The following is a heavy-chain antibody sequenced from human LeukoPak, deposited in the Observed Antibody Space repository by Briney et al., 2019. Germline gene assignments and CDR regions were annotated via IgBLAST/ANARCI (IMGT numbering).Heavy chain of an antibody. CDR1: GGSISSYY. D-gene: IGHD3-16*01. V-gene: IGHV4-59*01. J-gene: IGHJ6*02. CDR2: IYYSGST. CDR3: ARWGGIGMDV. Sequence: SETLSLTCTVSGGSISSYYWSWIRQPPGKGLEWIGYIYYSGSTNYNPSLKSRVTISVDTSKNQFSLKPSSVTAADTAVYYCARWGGIGMDVWGQGTTVTVSS.